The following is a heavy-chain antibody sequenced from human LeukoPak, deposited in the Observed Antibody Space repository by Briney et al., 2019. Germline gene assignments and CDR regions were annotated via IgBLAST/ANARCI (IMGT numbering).Heavy chain of an antibody. D-gene: IGHD1-26*01. CDR3: AKDSGSYSFLRAFDI. CDR2: ISWNSGSI. CDR1: GFTFSSYS. Sequence: GGSLRLSCAASGFTFSSYSMNWVRQAPGKGLEWVSGISWNSGSIGYADSVKGRFTISRDNAKNSLYLQMNSLRAEDMALYYCAKDSGSYSFLRAFDIWGQGTMVTVSS. J-gene: IGHJ3*02. V-gene: IGHV3-9*03.